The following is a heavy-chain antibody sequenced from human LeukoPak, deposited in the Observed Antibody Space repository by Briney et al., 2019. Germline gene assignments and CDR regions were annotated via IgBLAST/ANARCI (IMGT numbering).Heavy chain of an antibody. Sequence: ASVKVSCKASGYTFTADYIHWVRQAPGQGLEWMGWINPNSAGTNYAQKFQGRVTMTRDTSISTAYMELSGLRPDDTAVYYCARVSGARDALDIWGQGTTVTVSS. CDR3: ARVSGARDALDI. CDR1: GYTFTADY. CDR2: INPNSAGT. V-gene: IGHV1-2*02. D-gene: IGHD3-10*01. J-gene: IGHJ3*02.